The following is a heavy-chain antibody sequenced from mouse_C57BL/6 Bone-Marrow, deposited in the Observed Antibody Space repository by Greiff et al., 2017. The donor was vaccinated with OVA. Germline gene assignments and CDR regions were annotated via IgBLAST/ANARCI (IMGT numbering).Heavy chain of an antibody. CDR2: ISSGSSTI. CDR1: GFTFSDYG. CDR3: ARPTRAWFAY. Sequence: DVQLVESGGGLVKPGGSLKLSCAASGFTFSDYGMHWVRQAPEKGLEWVAYISSGSSTIYYADTVKGRFTISRDNAKNTLFLQMTSLRSEDTAMYYCARPTRAWFAYWGQGTLVTVSA. J-gene: IGHJ3*01. V-gene: IGHV5-17*01.